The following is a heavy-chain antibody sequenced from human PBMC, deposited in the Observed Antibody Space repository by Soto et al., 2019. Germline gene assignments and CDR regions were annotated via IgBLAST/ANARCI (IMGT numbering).Heavy chain of an antibody. J-gene: IGHJ6*03. CDR3: ARHLIGTVGGLHYYYMDV. Sequence: PGESLKISCKGSGYSFTSYWIGWVRQMPGKGLEWMGIIYPGDSDTRYSPPFQGQVTISADKSISTAYLQWSSLKASDTAMYYCARHLIGTVGGLHYYYMDVWGKGTTVTVSS. CDR1: GYSFTSYW. V-gene: IGHV5-51*01. D-gene: IGHD1-20*01. CDR2: IYPGDSDT.